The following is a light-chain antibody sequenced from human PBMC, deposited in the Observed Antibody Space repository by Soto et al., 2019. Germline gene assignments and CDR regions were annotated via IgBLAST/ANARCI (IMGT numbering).Light chain of an antibody. CDR1: ESVRRN. Sequence: EVVMTQSPATLSVSPGERVTLSCMASESVRRNLDWYHQQPGQGPSLLIYYASTRATGVPDRFTGSGSATEYTLTTSSLQTEDFGTYHCQHYSNWPPTFGPGTTVEIK. CDR3: QHYSNWPPT. CDR2: YAS. J-gene: IGKJ3*01. V-gene: IGKV3-15*01.